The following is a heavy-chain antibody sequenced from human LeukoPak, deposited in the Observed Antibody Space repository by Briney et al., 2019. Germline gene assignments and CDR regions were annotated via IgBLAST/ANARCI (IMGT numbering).Heavy chain of an antibody. Sequence: GASVTVSCTASGYTFTSYDINWVRQATGQGLEWMGWMNPNSGNTGYAQKFQGRVTMTRNTSISTAYMELSSLRSEDTAVYYCARGPPHYDFWSGYYSGSFDYWGQGTLVTVSS. CDR2: MNPNSGNT. CDR1: GYTFTSYD. D-gene: IGHD3-3*01. V-gene: IGHV1-8*01. CDR3: ARGPPHYDFWSGYYSGSFDY. J-gene: IGHJ4*02.